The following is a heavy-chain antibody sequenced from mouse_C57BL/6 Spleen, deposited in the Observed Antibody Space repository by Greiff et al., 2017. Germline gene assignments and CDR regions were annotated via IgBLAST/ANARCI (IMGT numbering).Heavy chain of an antibody. CDR2: IYPGSGST. J-gene: IGHJ1*03. D-gene: IGHD1-1*01. Sequence: VQLQQPGAELVKPGASVKMSCKASGYTFTSYWITWVKQRPGQGLEWIGDIYPGSGSTNYNEKFKSKATLTVDTASSTAYMQLSSLTSEDSAVYYCARGGYYGSSHWYFDVWGTGTTVTVSS. CDR3: ARGGYYGSSHWYFDV. CDR1: GYTFTSYW. V-gene: IGHV1-55*01.